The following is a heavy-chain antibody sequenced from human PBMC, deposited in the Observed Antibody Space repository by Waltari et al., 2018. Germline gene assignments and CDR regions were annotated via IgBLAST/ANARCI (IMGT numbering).Heavy chain of an antibody. CDR2: IKSKGSNYAT. CDR1: GSTCGGSD. J-gene: IGHJ6*02. V-gene: IGHV3-73*01. D-gene: IGHD3-16*01. Sequence: EVQLVESGGGLVQPGGSLKLYCAASGSTCGGSDLHWVRQASGKGLEWVCRIKSKGSNYATAYAASVKGRFTVSRDDSKNTAYLQMDSLKTEDTAVYFCTRLSDPVSIGAMDVWGQGTTVIVSS. CDR3: TRLSDPVSIGAMDV.